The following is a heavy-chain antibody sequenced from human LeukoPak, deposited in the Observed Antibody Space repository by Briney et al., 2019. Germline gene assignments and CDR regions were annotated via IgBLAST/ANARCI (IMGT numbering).Heavy chain of an antibody. Sequence: SETLSLTCAVYGGSFSGYYWSWIRQPPGKGLEWIGEINHSGSTNYNPSLKSRVTISVDTSKNQFSLKLSSVTAADTAVYYCARSQVSGIAAAGRALYYYYGMDVWGQGTTVTVSS. CDR2: INHSGST. V-gene: IGHV4-34*01. D-gene: IGHD6-13*01. J-gene: IGHJ6*02. CDR1: GGSFSGYY. CDR3: ARSQVSGIAAAGRALYYYYGMDV.